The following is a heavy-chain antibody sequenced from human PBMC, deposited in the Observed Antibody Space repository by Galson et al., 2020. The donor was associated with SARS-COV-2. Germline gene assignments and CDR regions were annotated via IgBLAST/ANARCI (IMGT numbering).Heavy chain of an antibody. D-gene: IGHD6-13*01. CDR2: IILFLDVT. V-gene: IGHV1-69*10. Sequence: SVKVSCKASGGTFSKSSISWLRRAPGQGLEWMGGIILFLDVTNYARKFQGRVTMTADKSTSTAYMELSSLTSEDTAIYYCARDGRSWTGFFDSWGRGTLVTVSS. J-gene: IGHJ4*02. CDR1: GGTFSKSS. CDR3: ARDGRSWTGFFDS.